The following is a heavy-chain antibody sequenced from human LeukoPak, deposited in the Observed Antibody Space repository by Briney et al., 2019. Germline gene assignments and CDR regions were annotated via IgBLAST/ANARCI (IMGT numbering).Heavy chain of an antibody. J-gene: IGHJ4*02. CDR2: IYYSGST. Sequence: SETLSLTCTVSGGSISSSSYYWGWIRQPPGKGLEWIGSIYYSGSTYYNPSLKSRVTISVDTSKNQFSLKLSSVTAADTAVYYCARVWPQSSGFFDYWGQGTLVTVSS. D-gene: IGHD6-19*01. CDR1: GGSISSSSYY. CDR3: ARVWPQSSGFFDY. V-gene: IGHV4-39*01.